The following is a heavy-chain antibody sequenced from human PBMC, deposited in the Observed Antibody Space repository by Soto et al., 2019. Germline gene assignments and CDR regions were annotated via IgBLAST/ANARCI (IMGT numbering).Heavy chain of an antibody. CDR2: IYYSGST. Sequence: PSETLSLTCTVSDGSISSSSHYWGWIRQPPGKGLEWIGSIYYSGSTNYNPSLKSRVTISVDTSKNQFSLKLSSVTAADTAVYYCARNAVYDFWSGYHNNWFDPWGQGTLVTVSS. CDR1: DGSISSSSHY. CDR3: ARNAVYDFWSGYHNNWFDP. J-gene: IGHJ5*02. D-gene: IGHD3-3*01. V-gene: IGHV4-39*07.